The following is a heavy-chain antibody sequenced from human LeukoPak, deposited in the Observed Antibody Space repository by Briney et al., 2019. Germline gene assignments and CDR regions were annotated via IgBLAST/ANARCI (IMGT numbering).Heavy chain of an antibody. CDR1: GFTISSYE. CDR2: ICSSGSTI. D-gene: IGHD3-10*02. V-gene: IGHV3-48*03. Sequence: QPGGSLSLSCAASGFTISSYEMKWDRQAPGKGLEGVSYICSSGSTIYYADSGKGRFTTSRDNAKNSLYLQMNSLRAEDTAVYYCAELGITMIGGVWGKGTTVTISS. J-gene: IGHJ6*04. CDR3: AELGITMIGGV.